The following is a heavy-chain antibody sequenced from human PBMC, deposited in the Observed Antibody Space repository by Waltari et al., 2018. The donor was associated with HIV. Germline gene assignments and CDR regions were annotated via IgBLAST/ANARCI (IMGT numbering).Heavy chain of an antibody. CDR2: INHSGTT. D-gene: IGHD3-9*01. Sequence: QEQLQQWGAGLLKPSETLSLTCAAYGGSFSGYYLTWVRQPPGKGLEWIGEINHSGTTNYNPSLKSRVTMSVDTSKRQFSLKLNSVTAADTAVYFCAYSYLTGSILHPFWGQGTLVTVSS. J-gene: IGHJ4*01. CDR1: GGSFSGYY. V-gene: IGHV4-34*01. CDR3: AYSYLTGSILHPF.